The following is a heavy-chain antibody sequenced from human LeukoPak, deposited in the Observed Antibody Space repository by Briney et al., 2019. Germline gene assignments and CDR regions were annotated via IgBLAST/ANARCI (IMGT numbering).Heavy chain of an antibody. V-gene: IGHV1-2*04. CDR3: ARVAGGIYGSGRYLDY. Sequence: ASVKVSCKASGYTFTGYYMHWVRQAPGQGLEWMGWINPNSGGTNYAQKFQGWVTMTRDTSISTAYMELSRLRSDDTAVYYCARVAGGIYGSGRYLDYWGQGTLVTVSS. CDR2: INPNSGGT. J-gene: IGHJ4*02. CDR1: GYTFTGYY. D-gene: IGHD3-10*01.